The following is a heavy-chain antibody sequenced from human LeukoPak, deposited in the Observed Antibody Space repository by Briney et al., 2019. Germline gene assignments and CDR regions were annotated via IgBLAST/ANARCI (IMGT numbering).Heavy chain of an antibody. Sequence: PSETLSLTCTVSGGSISSYYWSRIRLPPGKGLEWIGYIYYTGATYYNPSLKSRVTISLDTSKNQFSLKLSSVTAADAAVYYCARAGYSYGTGYYFDYWGQGALVTVSS. D-gene: IGHD5-18*01. CDR1: GGSISSYY. J-gene: IGHJ4*02. V-gene: IGHV4-59*01. CDR2: IYYTGAT. CDR3: ARAGYSYGTGYYFDY.